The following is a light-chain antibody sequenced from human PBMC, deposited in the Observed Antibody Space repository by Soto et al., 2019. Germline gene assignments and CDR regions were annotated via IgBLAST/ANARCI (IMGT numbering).Light chain of an antibody. Sequence: QSVLTQPASVSGSPGQSITISCTGTSSDVGDYKYVSWYQQHPGKAPKLVISEVSNRPSGISNRFSGSKSGNTASLTISGLQAEDEADYCCSSYTTIFTYVFGTGTKVTVL. CDR2: EVS. J-gene: IGLJ1*01. V-gene: IGLV2-14*01. CDR1: SSDVGDYKY. CDR3: SSYTTIFTYV.